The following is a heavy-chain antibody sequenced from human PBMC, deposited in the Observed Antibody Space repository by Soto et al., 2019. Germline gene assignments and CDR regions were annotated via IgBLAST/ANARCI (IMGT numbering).Heavy chain of an antibody. CDR2: INANSGDT. CDR1: GYSFTDYY. V-gene: IGHV1-2*02. CDR3: AGGGHSYGSDSFDY. J-gene: IGHJ4*02. D-gene: IGHD5-18*01. Sequence: QVQLVQSGAEVKKPGASVKVSCKASGYSFTDYYMHWVRQAPGQGLEWMGWINANSGDTKYVQKFQGRVTITRDTSISTAYMELSRVRSDDTAVYYCAGGGHSYGSDSFDYWGQGTLVTVSS.